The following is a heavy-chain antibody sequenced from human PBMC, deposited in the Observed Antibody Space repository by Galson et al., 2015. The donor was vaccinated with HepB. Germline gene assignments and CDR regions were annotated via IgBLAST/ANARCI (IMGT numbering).Heavy chain of an antibody. CDR3: VKEGSWFGGDRFDP. CDR2: INGRGSTR. D-gene: IGHD3-16*01. Sequence: SLRLSCAGSGFIFRHHAMAWIRQAPGKGLEWVSGINGRGSTRSYSDAVKGRFSISRDNSKDTVPLQMDNLRAEDTAVYYCVKEGSWFGGDRFDPWGQGALVTVS. J-gene: IGHJ5*02. CDR1: GFIFRHHA. V-gene: IGHV3-23*01.